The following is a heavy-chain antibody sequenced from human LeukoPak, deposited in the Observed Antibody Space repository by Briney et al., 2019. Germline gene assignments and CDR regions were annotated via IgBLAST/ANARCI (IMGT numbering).Heavy chain of an antibody. Sequence: SETLSLTCTVSGGSISSSTYYWGWIRQPPGKGLEWIGSIYYSGSTYYNPSLKSRVTVSVDTSKNQFSLKLSSVTAADTAVYYCARDWAKIYDFWSGYSSHDAFDIWGQGTMVTVSS. D-gene: IGHD3-3*01. CDR3: ARDWAKIYDFWSGYSSHDAFDI. V-gene: IGHV4-39*07. CDR2: IYYSGST. J-gene: IGHJ3*02. CDR1: GGSISSSTYY.